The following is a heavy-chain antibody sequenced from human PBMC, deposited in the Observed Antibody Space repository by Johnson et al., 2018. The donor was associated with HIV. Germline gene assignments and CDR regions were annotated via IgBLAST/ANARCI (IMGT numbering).Heavy chain of an antibody. CDR1: GFTFSSYW. CDR3: ARGAFPGGGRLILWQYGAFDI. V-gene: IGHV3-7*05. CDR2: IKQDGSEK. D-gene: IGHD3-10*01. Sequence: VQLVESGGGLVQPGGSLRLSCAASGFTFSSYWMSWVRQAPGKGLEWVANIKQDGSEKYYVDSVKGRFTISRDNAKNSLYLQMNSLRAEDTAVYYCARGAFPGGGRLILWQYGAFDIWGQGTMVTVSS. J-gene: IGHJ3*02.